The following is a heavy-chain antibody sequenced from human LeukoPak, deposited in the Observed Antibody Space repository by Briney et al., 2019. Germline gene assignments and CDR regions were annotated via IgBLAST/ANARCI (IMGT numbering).Heavy chain of an antibody. J-gene: IGHJ6*02. CDR3: ARAPDIVATIKGYYYYGMDV. CDR2: ISSGSSYI. D-gene: IGHD5-12*01. V-gene: IGHV3-21*01. Sequence: GGSLRLSCAASGFTFSSYSMNWVRQAPGKGLEWVSSISSGSSYIYYADSVKGRFTISRDNAKNSLYLQMNSLRAEDTAVYYCARAPDIVATIKGYYYYGMDVWGQGTTVTVSS. CDR1: GFTFSSYS.